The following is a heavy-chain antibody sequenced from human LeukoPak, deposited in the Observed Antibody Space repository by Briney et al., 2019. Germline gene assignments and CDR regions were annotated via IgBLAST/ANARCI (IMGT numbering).Heavy chain of an antibody. CDR1: GFTFSSYW. Sequence: QPGGSLRLSCAASGFTFSSYWMHWVRQTPGKGLVWVSRINGDGRSTVSADSVKGRFTISRDNAMNTLYLQMNSLRAEDTAVYYCARDLRSPSDTNIAIDYWGQGTLVTVSS. CDR2: INGDGRST. V-gene: IGHV3-74*01. CDR3: ARDLRSPSDTNIAIDY. J-gene: IGHJ4*02.